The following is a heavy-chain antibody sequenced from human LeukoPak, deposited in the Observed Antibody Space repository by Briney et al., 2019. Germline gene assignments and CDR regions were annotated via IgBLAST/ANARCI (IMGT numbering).Heavy chain of an antibody. D-gene: IGHD5-18*01. V-gene: IGHV3-21*01. CDR3: AREQYSYGYLFD. Sequence: GGSLRLSCAASGFSVSNNYMIWVRQAPGKGLEWVSSISSSSSYIYYADSVKGRFTISRDNAKNSLYLQMNSLRAEDTAVYYCAREQYSYGYLFDWGQGTLVTASS. CDR1: GFSVSNNY. CDR2: ISSSSSYI. J-gene: IGHJ4*02.